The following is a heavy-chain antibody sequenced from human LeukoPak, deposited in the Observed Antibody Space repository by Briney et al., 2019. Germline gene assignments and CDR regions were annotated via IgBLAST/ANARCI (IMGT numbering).Heavy chain of an antibody. V-gene: IGHV1-24*01. CDR2: FDPEDGET. Sequence: ASVKVSCKVSGYTLTELSMHWVGQAPGKGLEWMGGFDPEDGETIYAQKFQGRVTMTEDTSTDTAYMELSSLRSEDTAVYYCATGYLASYSSSWYSIDYWGQGTLVTVSS. CDR1: GYTLTELS. D-gene: IGHD6-13*01. CDR3: ATGYLASYSSSWYSIDY. J-gene: IGHJ4*02.